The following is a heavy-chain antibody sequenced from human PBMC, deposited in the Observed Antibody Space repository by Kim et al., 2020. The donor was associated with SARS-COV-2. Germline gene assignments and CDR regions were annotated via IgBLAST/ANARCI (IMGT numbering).Heavy chain of an antibody. J-gene: IGHJ4*02. CDR2: ISYDGSNK. CDR1: GFTFSSYG. V-gene: IGHV3-30*18. CDR3: AKSIAAAARGTPVDY. D-gene: IGHD6-13*01. Sequence: GGSLRLSCAASGFTFSSYGMHWVRQAPGKGLEWVAVISYDGSNKYYADSVKGRFTISRDNSKNTLYLQMNSLRAEDTAVYYCAKSIAAAARGTPVDYWGQGTLVTVSS.